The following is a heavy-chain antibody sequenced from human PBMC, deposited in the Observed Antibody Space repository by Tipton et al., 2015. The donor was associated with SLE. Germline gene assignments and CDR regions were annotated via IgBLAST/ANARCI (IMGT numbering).Heavy chain of an antibody. D-gene: IGHD6-19*01. CDR3: AGGLAVAGTRDY. CDR1: GGSISTLY. V-gene: IGHV4-59*11. Sequence: TLSLTCTFSGGSISTLYWNWLRQPPGKGLEWIGYIYYSGSTKYNPSLDSRVTISVDTSKNQFSLKLGSVTAADTAIYYCAGGLAVAGTRDYWGQGTLVTVSS. CDR2: IYYSGST. J-gene: IGHJ4*02.